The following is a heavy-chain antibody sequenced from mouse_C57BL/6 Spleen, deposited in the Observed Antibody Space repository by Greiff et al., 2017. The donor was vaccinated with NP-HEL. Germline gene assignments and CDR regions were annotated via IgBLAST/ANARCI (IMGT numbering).Heavy chain of an antibody. D-gene: IGHD1-1*01. CDR1: GFTFSDFY. J-gene: IGHJ1*03. CDR2: SRNKANDYTT. CDR3: ARDASYGSGYFDV. Sequence: EVMLVESGGGLVQSGRSLRLSCATSGFTFSDFYMEWVRQAPGKGLEWIAASRNKANDYTTEYSASVKGRFIVSRDTSQSILYLQMNALRAEDTAIYYCARDASYGSGYFDVWGTGTTVTVSS. V-gene: IGHV7-1*01.